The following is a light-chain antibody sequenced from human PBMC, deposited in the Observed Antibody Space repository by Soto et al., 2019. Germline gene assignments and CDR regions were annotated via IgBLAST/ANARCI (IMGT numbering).Light chain of an antibody. J-gene: IGLJ2*01. CDR2: TNN. CDR1: SSNIGAGYD. Sequence: QSVLTQPPSVSGAPGQRVTISCIGSSSNIGAGYDAQWYQQLPGTAPKPLIYTNNQRPSGVPDRFSGSKSGTSASLAISGLRSEDEADFYCAAWDDSLNAVVFGGGTKLTVL. CDR3: AAWDDSLNAVV. V-gene: IGLV1-40*01.